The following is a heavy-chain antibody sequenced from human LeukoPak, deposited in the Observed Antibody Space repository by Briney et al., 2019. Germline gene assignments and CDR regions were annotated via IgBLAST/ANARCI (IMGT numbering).Heavy chain of an antibody. V-gene: IGHV4-34*01. CDR2: INHSGST. CDR1: GGSFSGYY. CDR3: ARGGHYNDSSGYFDY. J-gene: IGHJ4*02. D-gene: IGHD3-22*01. Sequence: SEALSLTCAVYGGSFSGYYWSWIRQPPGKGLEWIGEINHSGSTNYNPSLKSRVTISVDTSKNQFSLKLSSVTAADTAVYYCARGGHYNDSSGYFDYWGQRTLVTVSS.